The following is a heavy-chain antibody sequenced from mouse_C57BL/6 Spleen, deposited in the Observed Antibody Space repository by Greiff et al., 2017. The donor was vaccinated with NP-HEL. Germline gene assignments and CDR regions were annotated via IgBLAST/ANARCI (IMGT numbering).Heavy chain of an antibody. V-gene: IGHV2-6-1*01. CDR3: ARHLGQGYAMDY. CDR2: IWSDGST. J-gene: IGHJ4*01. CDR1: GFSLTSYG. Sequence: QVQLQQSGPGLVAPSQSLSITCTVSGFSLTSYGVHWVRQPPGKGLEWLVVIWSDGSTTYNSALKSRLSISKDNSKSQVFLKMNSLQTDDTAMYYCARHLGQGYAMDYWGQGTSVTVSS. D-gene: IGHD3-3*01.